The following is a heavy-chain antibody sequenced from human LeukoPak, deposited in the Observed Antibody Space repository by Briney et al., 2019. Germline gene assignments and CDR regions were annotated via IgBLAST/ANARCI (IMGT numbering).Heavy chain of an antibody. V-gene: IGHV4-59*01. CDR3: ARENGYRYDY. J-gene: IGHJ4*02. CDR1: GGSFSGYY. CDR2: IYYSGST. D-gene: IGHD5-18*01. Sequence: SETLSLTCAVYGGSFSGYYWSWIRQPPGKGLEWIGSIYYSGSTNYNPSLKSRVTISVDTSKNQFSLKLSSVTAADTALYYCARENGYRYDYWGQGTLVTVSS.